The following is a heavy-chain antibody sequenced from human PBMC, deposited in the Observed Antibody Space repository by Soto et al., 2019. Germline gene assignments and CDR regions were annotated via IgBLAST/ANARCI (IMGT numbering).Heavy chain of an antibody. D-gene: IGHD6-13*01. CDR2: ISYDGSNK. CDR3: ARGWYSSSWYESYYYGMDV. V-gene: IGHV3-30-3*01. Sequence: GGSLRLSCAASGFNFSSYAMHWVRQAPGKGLEWVAVISYDGSNKYYADSVKGRFTISRDNSKNTLYLQMNSLRAEDTAVYYCARGWYSSSWYESYYYGMDVRGQGTTLTVSS. CDR1: GFNFSSYA. J-gene: IGHJ6*02.